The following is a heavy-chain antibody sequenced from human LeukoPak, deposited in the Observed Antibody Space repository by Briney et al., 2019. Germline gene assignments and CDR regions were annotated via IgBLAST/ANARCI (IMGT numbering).Heavy chain of an antibody. CDR1: GYTFTGYY. V-gene: IGHV1-2*02. Sequence: ASVKLSCKASGYTFTGYYMHWVRQAPGQGLEWMGWISPNSGDTDIAQKFQGRVTMTRDTSSSTAYMELSRLRSDDTAVYYCARGTLGFGELLYDYWGQGTLVTVSS. CDR3: ARGTLGFGELLYDY. CDR2: ISPNSGDT. D-gene: IGHD3-10*01. J-gene: IGHJ4*02.